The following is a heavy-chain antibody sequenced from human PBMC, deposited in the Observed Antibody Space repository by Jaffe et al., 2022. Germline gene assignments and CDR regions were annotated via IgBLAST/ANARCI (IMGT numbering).Heavy chain of an antibody. CDR1: GGTFSSYT. Sequence: QVQLVQSGAEVKKPGSSVKVSCKASGGTFSSYTISWVRQAPGQGLEWMGRIIPILGIANYAQKFQGRVTITADKSTSTAYMELSSLRSEDTAVYYCASSYSGYVTRSLGYWGQGTLVTVSS. CDR2: IIPILGIA. D-gene: IGHD5-12*01. CDR3: ASSYSGYVTRSLGY. V-gene: IGHV1-69*02. J-gene: IGHJ4*02.